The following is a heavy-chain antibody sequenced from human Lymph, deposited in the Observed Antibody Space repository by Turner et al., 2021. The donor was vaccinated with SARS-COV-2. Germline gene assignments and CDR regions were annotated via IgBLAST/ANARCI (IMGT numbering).Heavy chain of an antibody. D-gene: IGHD3-10*01. CDR2: IYFSGST. CDR3: VRGFDY. J-gene: IGHJ4*02. V-gene: IGHV4-59*01. Sequence: QVQLQESGPGLVKPSETLSLTCTVSGGSISSYYWSWIRQPPGKGLEWIGYIYFSGSTNYNPSLKSRVTMSGDTSKNQFSLKLRSVTAADTAVYYCVRGFDYWGQGTLVTVSS. CDR1: GGSISSYY.